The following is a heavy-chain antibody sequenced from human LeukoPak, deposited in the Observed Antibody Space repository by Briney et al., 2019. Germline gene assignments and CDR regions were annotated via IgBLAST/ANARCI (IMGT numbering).Heavy chain of an antibody. CDR3: ARRLGSGWPEGNWFDP. J-gene: IGHJ5*02. Sequence: SETLSLTCAVYGGSFSGYYWSWIRQPPGKGLEWIGEINHSGSTNYNPSLKSRVTISVDTSKNQFSLKLSSVTAADTAMYYCARRLGSGWPEGNWFDPWGQGTLVTVSS. V-gene: IGHV4-34*01. D-gene: IGHD6-19*01. CDR2: INHSGST. CDR1: GGSFSGYY.